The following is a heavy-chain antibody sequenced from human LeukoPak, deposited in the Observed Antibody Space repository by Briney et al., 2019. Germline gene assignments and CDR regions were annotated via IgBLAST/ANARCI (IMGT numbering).Heavy chain of an antibody. CDR3: ARRYYDILSWFDP. Sequence: PSETLSLTCAVYGGSFSGYYWSWIRQPPGKGLEWIGEINHSGSTNYNPSLKSRVTISVDTSKNQFSLKLSSVTAADTAVYYCARRYYDILSWFDPWGQGTLVTVSS. J-gene: IGHJ5*02. V-gene: IGHV4-34*01. CDR2: INHSGST. D-gene: IGHD3-9*01. CDR1: GGSFSGYY.